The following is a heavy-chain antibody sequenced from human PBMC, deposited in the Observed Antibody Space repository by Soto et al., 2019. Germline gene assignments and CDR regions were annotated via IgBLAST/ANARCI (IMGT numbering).Heavy chain of an antibody. V-gene: IGHV4-30-4*01. Sequence: SETLSLTCTVSGGSISSGDYYWSWIRQPPGKGLEWIGYIYYSGSSNYNPSLKSRVSISVDTSKNQFSLKLSSVTAADTAVYYCARHSSSWPSRLFLYYFDYWGQGTLVT. J-gene: IGHJ4*02. D-gene: IGHD6-13*01. CDR2: IYYSGSS. CDR3: ARHSSSWPSRLFLYYFDY. CDR1: GGSISSGDYY.